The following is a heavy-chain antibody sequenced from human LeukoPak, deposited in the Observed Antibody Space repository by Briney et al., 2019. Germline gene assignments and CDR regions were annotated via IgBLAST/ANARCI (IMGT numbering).Heavy chain of an antibody. CDR1: GGSFSGYY. V-gene: IGHV4-34*01. J-gene: IGHJ3*02. CDR3: ARIGNSGAFDI. CDR2: INHSGST. D-gene: IGHD4-23*01. Sequence: PSETLSLTCAVYGGSFSGYYWSWIRQPPGKGLEWIGEINHSGSTNYNPSLKSRVTISVDTSKNQFSLKLSSVTAADTAVYYCARIGNSGAFDIWGQGTMVTVSS.